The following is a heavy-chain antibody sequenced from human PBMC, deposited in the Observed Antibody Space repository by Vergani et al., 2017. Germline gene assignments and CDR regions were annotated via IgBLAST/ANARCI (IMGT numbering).Heavy chain of an antibody. J-gene: IGHJ4*02. CDR3: ARELGYCSGGSCGGVDY. Sequence: QVQLVQSGAEVKKPGASVKVSCKASGYTFTGYYMHWVRQAPGQGLEWMGWINPNSGGTNYAQKFQGRVTMTTDTSTSTAYMELRSLRSDDTAVYYCARELGYCSGGSCGGVDYWGQGTLVTVSS. D-gene: IGHD2-15*01. V-gene: IGHV1-2*02. CDR2: INPNSGGT. CDR1: GYTFTGYY.